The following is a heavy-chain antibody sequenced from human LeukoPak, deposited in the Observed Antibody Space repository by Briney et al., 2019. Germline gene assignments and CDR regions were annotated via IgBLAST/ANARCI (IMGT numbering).Heavy chain of an antibody. J-gene: IGHJ4*02. D-gene: IGHD3-3*01. CDR1: GFTFSSYG. CDR3: AKDQDDFWSGPFDY. V-gene: IGHV3-30*18. CDR2: ISYDGSNK. Sequence: GGSLRLSCAASGFTFSSYGMHWVRQAPGKGLEWVAVISYDGSNKYYADSVKGRFTISRDNSKNTLYLQMNSLRAEDTAVYYCAKDQDDFWSGPFDYWGQGTLVTVSS.